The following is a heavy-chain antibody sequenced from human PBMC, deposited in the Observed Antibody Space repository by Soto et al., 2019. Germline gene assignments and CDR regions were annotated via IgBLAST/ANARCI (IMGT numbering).Heavy chain of an antibody. V-gene: IGHV4-59*02. D-gene: IGHD1-26*01. J-gene: IGHJ4*02. Sequence: QVQLQESGPGLVKPSETLSLTCTVSGGSVSSHYWSWIRQPPGKGLEWIGFIYNSGTTNYNPSLKSRATISVDTSKNQFSLKLNSVTAADTAVYYCARARGGSPSYDYWGQGTLVTVSS. CDR1: GGSVSSHY. CDR2: IYNSGTT. CDR3: ARARGGSPSYDY.